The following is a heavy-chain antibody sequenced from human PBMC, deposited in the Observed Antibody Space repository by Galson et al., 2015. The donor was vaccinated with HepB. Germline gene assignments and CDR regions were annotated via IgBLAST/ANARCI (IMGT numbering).Heavy chain of an antibody. D-gene: IGHD3-3*01. CDR2: ISAYNGNT. CDR3: ARDRPGVAYYDFWSGSREGMDV. V-gene: IGHV1-18*04. CDR1: GYTFTSYG. J-gene: IGHJ6*02. Sequence: SVKVSCKASGYTFTSYGISWVRQAPGQGLEWMGWISAYNGNTNYAQKLQGRVTMTTDTSTSTAYMELRSLRSDDTAVYYCARDRPGVAYYDFWSGSREGMDVWGQGTTVTVSS.